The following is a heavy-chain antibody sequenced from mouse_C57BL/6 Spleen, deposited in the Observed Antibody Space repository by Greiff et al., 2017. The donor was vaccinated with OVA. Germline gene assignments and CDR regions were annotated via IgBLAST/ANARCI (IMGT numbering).Heavy chain of an antibody. D-gene: IGHD2-1*01. CDR3: ARSGGNYAWFAY. V-gene: IGHV1-22*01. CDR2: INPNNGGT. Sequence: EVKLQESGPELVKPGASVKMSCKASGYTFTDYIMHWVKQSHGKSLEWIGYINPNNGGTSYNQKFKGKATLTVNKSSSTAYMELRSLTSEDSAVYYCARSGGNYAWFAYWGQGTLVTVSA. CDR1: GYTFTDYI. J-gene: IGHJ3*01.